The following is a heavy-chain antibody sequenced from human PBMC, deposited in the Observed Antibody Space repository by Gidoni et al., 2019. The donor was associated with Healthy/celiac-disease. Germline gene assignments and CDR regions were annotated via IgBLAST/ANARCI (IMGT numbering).Heavy chain of an antibody. CDR3: ARDASSGWPFDY. J-gene: IGHJ4*02. Sequence: VQLVESGGGLIQPGGSLRLSCAASGFTVSSNYMSWVRQGPGKGLVWVSGIYSGGSTYYADSVKGRFTISRDNSKNTLYLQMNSLRAEDTAVYYCARDASSGWPFDYWGQGTLVTVSS. V-gene: IGHV3-53*01. CDR2: IYSGGST. D-gene: IGHD6-19*01. CDR1: GFTVSSNY.